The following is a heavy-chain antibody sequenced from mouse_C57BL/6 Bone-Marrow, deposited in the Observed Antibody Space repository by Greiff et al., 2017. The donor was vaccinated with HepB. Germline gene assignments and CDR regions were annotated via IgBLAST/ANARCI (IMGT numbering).Heavy chain of an antibody. J-gene: IGHJ4*01. CDR1: GFTFSSYA. V-gene: IGHV5-4*01. CDR2: ISDGGSYT. CDR3: AREVAMDY. Sequence: EVKVEESGGGLVKPGGSLKLSCAASGFTFSSYAMSWVRQTPEKRLEWVATISDGGSYTYYPDNVKGRFTISRDNAKNNLYLQMSHLKSEDTAMYYCAREVAMDYWGQGTSVTVSS.